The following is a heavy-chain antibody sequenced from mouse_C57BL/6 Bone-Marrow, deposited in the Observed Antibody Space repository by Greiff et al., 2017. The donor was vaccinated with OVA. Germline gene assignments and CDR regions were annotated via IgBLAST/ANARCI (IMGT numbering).Heavy chain of an antibody. J-gene: IGHJ2*01. Sequence: QVQLQQPGTELVKPGASVKLSCKASGYTFTSYWMHWVKQRPGQGLEWIGNINPSNGGTTYNEKFKSKATLTVDKSSSTAYMQLSSLTSEDSAVDYCARYNYGSSPLDYWGQGTTLTVSS. CDR1: GYTFTSYW. D-gene: IGHD1-1*01. CDR2: INPSNGGT. V-gene: IGHV1-53*01. CDR3: ARYNYGSSPLDY.